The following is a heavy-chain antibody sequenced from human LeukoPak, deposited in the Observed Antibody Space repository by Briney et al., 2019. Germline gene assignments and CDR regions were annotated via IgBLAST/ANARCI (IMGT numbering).Heavy chain of an antibody. CDR2: IYTSGST. D-gene: IGHD6-6*01. J-gene: IGHJ4*02. CDR1: GGSISSYY. Sequence: SETLSLTCTVSGGSISSYYWSWIRQPAGKGLEWIGRIYTSGSTNYNPSLKSRVAMSVDTSKNQFSLKLSSVTAADTAVYYCARDSAYSSSYDYWGQGTLVTVSS. V-gene: IGHV4-4*07. CDR3: ARDSAYSSSYDY.